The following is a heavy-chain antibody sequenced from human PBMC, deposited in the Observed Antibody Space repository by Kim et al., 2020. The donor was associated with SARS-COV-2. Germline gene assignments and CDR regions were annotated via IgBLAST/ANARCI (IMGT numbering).Heavy chain of an antibody. D-gene: IGHD6-13*01. V-gene: IGHV4-39*01. J-gene: IGHJ4*02. CDR2: VYYSGST. Sequence: SETLSLTCTVSGGSISSSSYYWGWIRQPPGKGLEWIGSVYYSGSTYYNPSLKSRVTISVDTSKNQFSLKLSSVTAADTAVYYCARQSAPIAAAGSLPLDYWGQGTLVTVSS. CDR3: ARQSAPIAAAGSLPLDY. CDR1: GGSISSSSYY.